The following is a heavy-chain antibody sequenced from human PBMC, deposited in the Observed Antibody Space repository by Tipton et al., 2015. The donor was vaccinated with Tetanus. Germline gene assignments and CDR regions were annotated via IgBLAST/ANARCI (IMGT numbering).Heavy chain of an antibody. D-gene: IGHD2/OR15-2a*01. CDR3: ARPLYGYWYDP. CDR1: GGSISDKKYY. V-gene: IGHV4-39*02. CDR2: IYFEGST. Sequence: TLSPTCSVSGGSISDKKYYWGWIRQPPGKGLEWMASIYFEGSTYYSPSLKTRLTIDVATAHNLFSLTLTSLTAADTAVYYCARPLYGYWYDPWGQGALVTVSS. J-gene: IGHJ5*02.